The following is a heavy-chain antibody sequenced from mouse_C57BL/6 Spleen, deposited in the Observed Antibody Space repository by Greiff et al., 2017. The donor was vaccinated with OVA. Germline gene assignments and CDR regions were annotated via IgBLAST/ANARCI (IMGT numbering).Heavy chain of an antibody. V-gene: IGHV5-17*01. CDR2: ISSGSSTI. CDR1: GFTFSDYG. Sequence: EVKVVESGGGLVKPGGSLKLSCAASGFTFSDYGMHWVRQAPEKGLEWVAYISSGSSTIYYADTVKGRFTISRDNAKNTLFLQMTSLRSEDTAMYYCARGLGYYAMDYWGQGTSVTVSS. D-gene: IGHD3-3*01. CDR3: ARGLGYYAMDY. J-gene: IGHJ4*01.